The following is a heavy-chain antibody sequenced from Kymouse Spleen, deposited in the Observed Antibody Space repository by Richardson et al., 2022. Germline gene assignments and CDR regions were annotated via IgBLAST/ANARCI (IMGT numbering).Heavy chain of an antibody. CDR3: ARDIDILTG. V-gene: IGHV3-33*01. CDR2: IWYDGSNK. CDR1: GFTFSSYG. J-gene: IGHJ4*02,IGHJ5*02. Sequence: QVQLVESGGGVVQPGRSLRLSCAASGFTFSSYGMHWVRQAPGKGLEWVAVIWYDGSNKYYADSVKGRFTISRDNSKNTLYLQMNSLRAEDTAVYYCARDIDILTGWGQGTLVTVSS. D-gene: IGHD3-9*01.